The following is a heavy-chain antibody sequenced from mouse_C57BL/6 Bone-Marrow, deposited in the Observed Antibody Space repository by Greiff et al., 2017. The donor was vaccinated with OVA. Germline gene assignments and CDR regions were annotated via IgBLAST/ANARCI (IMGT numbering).Heavy chain of an antibody. D-gene: IGHD3-2*02. CDR2: IDPENGDT. CDR3: TTQLRLRWFAY. CDR1: GFNIKDDY. V-gene: IGHV14-4*01. J-gene: IGHJ3*01. Sequence: EVQVVESGAELVRPGASVKLSCTASGFNIKDDYMHWVKQRPEQGLEWIGWIDPENGDTEYASKFQGKATITADTSSNTAYLQLSSLTSEDTAVYYCTTQLRLRWFAYWGQGTLVTVSA.